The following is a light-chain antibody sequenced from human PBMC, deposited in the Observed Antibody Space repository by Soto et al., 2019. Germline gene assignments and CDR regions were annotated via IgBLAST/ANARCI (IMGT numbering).Light chain of an antibody. V-gene: IGLV2-14*03. CDR2: DVS. CDR1: SSDIGAYDY. CDR3: SSYADSSARDYV. Sequence: QSALTQPASVSGSPGQSITISCTGTSSDIGAYDYVSWYQQHPGGVPKLLIFDVSSRPSGVSSRFSGSKSGNTASLTISGLQADDESDYYCSSYADSSARDYVFGGGTQLTVL. J-gene: IGLJ7*01.